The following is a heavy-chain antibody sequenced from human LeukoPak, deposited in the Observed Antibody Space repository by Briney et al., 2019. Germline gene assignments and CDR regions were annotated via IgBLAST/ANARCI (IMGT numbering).Heavy chain of an antibody. D-gene: IGHD6-6*01. Sequence: SETLSLTCTVSGGSISSYYWSWFRQPPGKGLEWIGYIYYSGSTNYNPSLKSRVTISVDTSKNQFSLKLSSVTAADTAVYYCARVVARSAFDIWGQGTMVTVSS. J-gene: IGHJ3*02. CDR1: GGSISSYY. CDR3: ARVVARSAFDI. V-gene: IGHV4-59*01. CDR2: IYYSGST.